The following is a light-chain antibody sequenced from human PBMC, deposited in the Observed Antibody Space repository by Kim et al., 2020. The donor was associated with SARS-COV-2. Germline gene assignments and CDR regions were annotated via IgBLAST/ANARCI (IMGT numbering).Light chain of an antibody. J-gene: IGLJ2*01. CDR3: SSFTTSTTWV. CDR2: DVT. CDR1: SSDVGAYNY. Sequence: GQSITSSCTGTSSDVGAYNYVSWFQQYPGKAPKLMIYDVTNRPSGVSNRFSGSKSGNTASLTISGLQAEDESDYYCSSFTTSTTWVFGGGTKVTVL. V-gene: IGLV2-14*03.